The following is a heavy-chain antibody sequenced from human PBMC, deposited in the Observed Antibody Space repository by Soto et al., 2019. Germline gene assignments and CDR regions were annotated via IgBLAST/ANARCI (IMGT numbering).Heavy chain of an antibody. D-gene: IGHD6-13*01. CDR3: ARTGGPYSSSYYWFDP. V-gene: IGHV1-69*01. Sequence: QVQLVQSGAEVKKPGSSVKVSCKASGGTFSSYAISWVRQAPGQGLEWMGGIIPMFTTVNYAQKFQGRVTITADESTSTAYMELSSLSSEDTAVYYCARTGGPYSSSYYWFDPWGQGTLVTVSS. J-gene: IGHJ5*02. CDR2: IIPMFTTV. CDR1: GGTFSSYA.